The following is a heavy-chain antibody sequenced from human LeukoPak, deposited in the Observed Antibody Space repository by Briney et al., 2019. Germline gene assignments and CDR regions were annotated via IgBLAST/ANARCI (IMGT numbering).Heavy chain of an antibody. D-gene: IGHD6-13*01. V-gene: IGHV3-53*01. J-gene: IGHJ4*02. CDR1: GFTVSSNY. Sequence: GGSLRLSCAASGFTVSSNYMSWLRQAPGKGLEWVSLIYTGGSSYYADSVKGRSTISRDNSKDTLYLQMNSLRAEDTAVYYCARATRIAAAEFFFDYWGQGTLVTVSS. CDR3: ARATRIAAAEFFFDY. CDR2: IYTGGSS.